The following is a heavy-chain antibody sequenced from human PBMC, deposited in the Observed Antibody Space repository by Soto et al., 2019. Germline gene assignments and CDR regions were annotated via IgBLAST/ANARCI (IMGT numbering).Heavy chain of an antibody. CDR1: GGSVTNINYF. V-gene: IGHV4-39*01. D-gene: IGHD3-22*01. CDR3: ARHEYVSSSYDLLDV. CDR2: IYYTGTT. Sequence: PSETLSLTCSVSGGSVTNINYFWAWIRQSPGKGLEWIANIYYTGTTFYNPSLRSRVSMTIDASKSRFSLNLSSVTASDTALYYCARHEYVSSSYDLLDVWGRGTMVTVSS. J-gene: IGHJ3*01.